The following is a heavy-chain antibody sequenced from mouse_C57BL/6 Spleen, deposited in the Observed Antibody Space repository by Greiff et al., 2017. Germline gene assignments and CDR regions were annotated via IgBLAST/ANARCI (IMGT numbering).Heavy chain of an antibody. CDR1: GSTFTSYW. J-gene: IGHJ3*01. Sequence: QVQLKQPGAELVKPGASVKLSCKASGSTFTSYWMQWVKQRPGQGLEWIGMIDPSDSYTNYTQKFKGKATMTVDNPSSTAYMQLSSLTSEDSAVYYCARPGRSVFAYWGQVTLVTVAA. D-gene: IGHD1-1*01. CDR2: IDPSDSYT. V-gene: IGHV1-50*01. CDR3: ARPGRSVFAY.